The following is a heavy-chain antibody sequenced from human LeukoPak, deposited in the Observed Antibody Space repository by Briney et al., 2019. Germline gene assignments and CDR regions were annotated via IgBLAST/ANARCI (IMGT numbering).Heavy chain of an antibody. V-gene: IGHV3-30*18. CDR1: GFTFSSYG. Sequence: PGGSLRLSCAASGFTFSSYGMTWVRQAPGKGLEWVAVIANDGINKFYVDSLRGRFSISRDNSKNTLYLQMNSLRPEDTAVYYCAKDGYYGSGTYPDYWGQGTLVTVSS. J-gene: IGHJ4*02. CDR2: IANDGINK. CDR3: AKDGYYGSGTYPDY. D-gene: IGHD3-10*01.